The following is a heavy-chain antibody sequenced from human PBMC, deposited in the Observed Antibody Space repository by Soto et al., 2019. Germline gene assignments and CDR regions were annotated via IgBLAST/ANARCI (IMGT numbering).Heavy chain of an antibody. Sequence: QVQLEQSGAEVKKPGASVKVSCKASGDTLTSYDINWVRQATGQGLEWMGWMNPNSGNTGYTQKFQGRVTMTRNTSIRTVYMELSSLRSEDTAVYYCARGFSCISLTCPPFDPWGQGTLVTVSS. CDR1: GDTLTSYD. D-gene: IGHD2-2*01. V-gene: IGHV1-8*01. CDR3: ARGFSCISLTCPPFDP. J-gene: IGHJ5*02. CDR2: MNPNSGNT.